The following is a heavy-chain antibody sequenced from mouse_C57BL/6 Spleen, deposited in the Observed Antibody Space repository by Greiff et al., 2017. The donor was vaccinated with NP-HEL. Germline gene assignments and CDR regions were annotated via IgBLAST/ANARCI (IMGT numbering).Heavy chain of an antibody. CDR1: GYAFSSSW. V-gene: IGHV1-82*01. D-gene: IGHD2-3*01. Sequence: QVQLQQSGPELVKPGASVKISCKASGYAFSSSWMNWVKQRPGKGLEWIGRIYPGDGDTNYNGKFKGKATLTADKSSSTAYMQLSSLTSEDSAVYFCARPYEGYYAMDYWGQGTSVTVSS. J-gene: IGHJ4*01. CDR3: ARPYEGYYAMDY. CDR2: IYPGDGDT.